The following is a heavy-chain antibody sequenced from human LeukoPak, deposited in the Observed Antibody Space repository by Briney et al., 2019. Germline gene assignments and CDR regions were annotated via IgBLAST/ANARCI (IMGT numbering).Heavy chain of an antibody. CDR1: GFTFSSYW. CDR2: INGDGSST. V-gene: IGHV3-74*01. D-gene: IGHD2-21*01. Sequence: GGSLRLSCAASGFTFSSYWMHWVRQAPGKGLVWVSRINGDGSSTSYADSVKGRFTISRDNAKNTLYLQVNSLRAEDTAVYYCASWSSGGGILTYDYWGQGTLVTVSS. CDR3: ASWSSGGGILTYDY. J-gene: IGHJ4*02.